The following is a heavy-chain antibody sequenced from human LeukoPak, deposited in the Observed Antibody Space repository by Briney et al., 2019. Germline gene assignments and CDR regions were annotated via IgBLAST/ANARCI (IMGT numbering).Heavy chain of an antibody. CDR1: GFTFSSYS. J-gene: IGHJ4*02. Sequence: GGSLRLSCAASGFTFSSYSMNWVRQAPGKGLEWISYTSSRSSTIYYADSVKGRFTISRDNSKNTLYLQMNSLRAEDTAVYYCARQPLPRPKRFDYWGQGTLVTVSS. V-gene: IGHV3-48*01. CDR3: ARQPLPRPKRFDY. CDR2: TSSRSSTI.